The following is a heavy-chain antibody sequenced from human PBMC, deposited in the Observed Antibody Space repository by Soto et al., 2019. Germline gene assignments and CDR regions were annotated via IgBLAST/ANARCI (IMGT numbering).Heavy chain of an antibody. CDR3: ARGVEMGLNAY. CDR1: GFSFSDSA. V-gene: IGHV3-73*01. Sequence: GGSLRLSCAASGFSFSDSAMHWVRQASGKGLEWIARIRSKANSYLIAYDESVRGRFIISSDDSKNTAYLQMNDLNPEDTAIYYCARGVEMGLNAYWGQGT. J-gene: IGHJ4*02. CDR2: IRSKANSYLI. D-gene: IGHD1-26*01.